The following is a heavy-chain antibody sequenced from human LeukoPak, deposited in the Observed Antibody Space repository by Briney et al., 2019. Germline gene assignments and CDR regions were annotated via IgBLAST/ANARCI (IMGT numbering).Heavy chain of an antibody. V-gene: IGHV3-74*01. D-gene: IGHD5-18*01. J-gene: IGHJ4*02. CDR3: ARVPVRGAMGYIDY. Sequence: GGSLRLSCAASGFTFSSYWMHWVRQAPGKGLVWVSRINSDGSSTNYADSVKGRFTISRDNAKNTLYLQMNSLRAEDTAVYYCARVPVRGAMGYIDYWGQGTLVTVSS. CDR1: GFTFSSYW. CDR2: INSDGSST.